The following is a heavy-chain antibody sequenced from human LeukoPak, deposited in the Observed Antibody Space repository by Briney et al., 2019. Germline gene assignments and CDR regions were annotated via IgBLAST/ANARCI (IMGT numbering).Heavy chain of an antibody. D-gene: IGHD3-16*01. CDR1: GGSISSGGYH. Sequence: SQTLSLTCTVSGGSISSGGYHWSWIRQHPGKGLEWIGYIYYSGSTYYNPSLKSRVTISVDTSKNQFSLKLSSVTAADTAVYYCARGPSLGGRKYYFDYWGQGTLVTVSS. J-gene: IGHJ4*02. V-gene: IGHV4-31*03. CDR2: IYYSGST. CDR3: ARGPSLGGRKYYFDY.